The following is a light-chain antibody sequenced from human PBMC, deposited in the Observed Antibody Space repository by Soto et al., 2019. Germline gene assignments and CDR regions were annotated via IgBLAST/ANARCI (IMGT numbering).Light chain of an antibody. Sequence: QSALTQPPSASGSPGQSVTISCTGTPSDVGGSNSVSWYQQHPGKAPNLMIYDVNKRPSGVPDRFSGSKSGNTASLTVSGLQAADEAYYFCSSYAPSDVLFGGGTKVPS. CDR3: SSYAPSDVL. V-gene: IGLV2-8*01. CDR2: DVN. J-gene: IGLJ2*01. CDR1: PSDVGGSNS.